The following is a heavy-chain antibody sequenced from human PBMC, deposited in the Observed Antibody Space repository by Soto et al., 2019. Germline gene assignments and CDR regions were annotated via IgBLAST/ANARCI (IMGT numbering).Heavy chain of an antibody. Sequence: EVQLVESGGGLVQPGGSLRLSCAASGFTFSNYDMHWVRQVTGKGLECVSTIGTAGDTYYPGSGKGRFTISRENAKNSLYLQMNSLRAEDTAVYYCARGRRISLYYFDYWGQGTLVTVSS. D-gene: IGHD2-15*01. CDR3: ARGRRISLYYFDY. CDR1: GFTFSNYD. CDR2: IGTAGDT. J-gene: IGHJ4*02. V-gene: IGHV3-13*01.